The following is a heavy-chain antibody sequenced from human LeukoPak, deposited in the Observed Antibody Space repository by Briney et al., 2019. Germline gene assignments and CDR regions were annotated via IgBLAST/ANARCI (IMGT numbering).Heavy chain of an antibody. D-gene: IGHD2-2*01. Sequence: AASVKVSCKASGYTFTSYDINWVRQAPGQGLEWMGWMDPNRGNTGYAHKFQGRVTMARSTSVSTAYMELSSLTSEDTAVYYCARGLSRCSSGNCYEPNWLDSWGQGTLVTVSS. CDR3: ARGLSRCSSGNCYEPNWLDS. CDR1: GYTFTSYD. J-gene: IGHJ5*01. CDR2: MDPNRGNT. V-gene: IGHV1-8*02.